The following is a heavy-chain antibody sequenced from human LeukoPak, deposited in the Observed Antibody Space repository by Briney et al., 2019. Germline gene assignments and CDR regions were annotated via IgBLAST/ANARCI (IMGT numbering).Heavy chain of an antibody. J-gene: IGHJ4*02. V-gene: IGHV4-59*08. D-gene: IGHD1-14*01. CDR2: IYYSGST. Sequence: SDTLSLTCTVSGGSIIGYYWSWIRQPPGKGLEWIASIYYSGSTNYNPSLKSRVTVSLDTSKNQFSLKLSSVTAADTAVYYSARHRGSNLNRSFDFWGQGTLVTVSS. CDR3: ARHRGSNLNRSFDF. CDR1: GGSIIGYY.